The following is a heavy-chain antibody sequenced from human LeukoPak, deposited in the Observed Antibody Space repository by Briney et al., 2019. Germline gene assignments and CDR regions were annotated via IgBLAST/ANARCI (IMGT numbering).Heavy chain of an antibody. CDR3: ARLLAGAAAGTKSDY. D-gene: IGHD6-13*01. CDR1: GYSFTSYW. Sequence: GESLKIPCKGSGYSFTSYWISWVRQMPGKGLEWMGRIDPSDSYTNYSPSFQGHVTISADKSISTAYLQWSSLKASDTAMYYCARLLAGAAAGTKSDYWGQGTLVTVSS. CDR2: IDPSDSYT. V-gene: IGHV5-10-1*01. J-gene: IGHJ4*02.